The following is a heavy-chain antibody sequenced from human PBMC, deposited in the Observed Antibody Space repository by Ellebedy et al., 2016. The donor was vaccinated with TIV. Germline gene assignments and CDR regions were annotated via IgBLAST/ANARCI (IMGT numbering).Heavy chain of an antibody. Sequence: ASVKVSCKASGYTFTSFGISWVRQAPGQGLEWMGWISAYNGNTNYVQRLQGRVKITADESTGTAYMELNSLRSEDTAVYFCARDDQLASGSYYNAPLGYWGQGTLVTVSS. J-gene: IGHJ4*02. D-gene: IGHD3-10*01. V-gene: IGHV1-18*01. CDR2: ISAYNGNT. CDR3: ARDDQLASGSYYNAPLGY. CDR1: GYTFTSFG.